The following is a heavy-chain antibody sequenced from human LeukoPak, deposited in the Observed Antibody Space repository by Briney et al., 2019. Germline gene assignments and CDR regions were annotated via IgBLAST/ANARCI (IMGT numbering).Heavy chain of an antibody. CDR1: GFTFSSHW. J-gene: IGHJ4*02. D-gene: IGHD1-26*01. V-gene: IGHV3-74*01. CDR3: ARGGTSGSLIY. Sequence: GGSLRLSCAASGFTFSSHWMHWVRQAPGKGLVWVSRINSDGSSTSYADSVKGRFTISRDNAKNTLYLQMNSLRAEDTAVYYCARGGTSGSLIYWGQGTLVTVSS. CDR2: INSDGSST.